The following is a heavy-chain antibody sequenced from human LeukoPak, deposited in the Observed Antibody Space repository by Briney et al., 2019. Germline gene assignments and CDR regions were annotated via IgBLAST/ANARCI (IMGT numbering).Heavy chain of an antibody. Sequence: SETLSLTCTVSGDSVSSGSYFWSWIRQPAGKGLEWIGRVYSTGSTNYNPSLKSRVTISVDTSKNQFSLKVSSVTAAVTAVYYCARGDYGDYVVWGQGTLVTVSS. CDR1: GDSVSSGSYF. J-gene: IGHJ4*02. D-gene: IGHD4-17*01. CDR2: VYSTGST. V-gene: IGHV4-61*02. CDR3: ARGDYGDYVV.